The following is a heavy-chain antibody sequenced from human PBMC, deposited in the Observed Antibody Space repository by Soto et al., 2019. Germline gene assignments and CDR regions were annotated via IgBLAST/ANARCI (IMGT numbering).Heavy chain of an antibody. Sequence: SVKVSCKTSGGTVSIYVISWVRQAPGQGLEWMGGIIPIFGTANFAQKLQGRVTVAADESTSTAYRELSSLRSEDTAVYYCARVAYSSSWVLGYYGMVVWGQGTTVTVSS. CDR2: IIPIFGTA. J-gene: IGHJ6*02. CDR1: GGTVSIYV. V-gene: IGHV1-69*13. CDR3: ARVAYSSSWVLGYYGMVV. D-gene: IGHD6-13*01.